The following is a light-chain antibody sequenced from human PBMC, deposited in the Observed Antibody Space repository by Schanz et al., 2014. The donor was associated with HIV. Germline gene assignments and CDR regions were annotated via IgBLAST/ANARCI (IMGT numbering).Light chain of an antibody. CDR1: QSLDRW. V-gene: IGKV1-5*01. Sequence: DIQMTQSPSTLSASVGDRVTITCRASQSLDRWLAWYQQKPGTAPKLLIYDASHLERGVPSRFSGSGSGTDFTLTINSLQPEDIATYYCQQYDNLWTFGQGTRVDLK. CDR2: DAS. CDR3: QQYDNLWT. J-gene: IGKJ1*01.